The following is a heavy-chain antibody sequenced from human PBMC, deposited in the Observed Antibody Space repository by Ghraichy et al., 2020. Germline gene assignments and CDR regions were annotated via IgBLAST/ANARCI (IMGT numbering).Heavy chain of an antibody. V-gene: IGHV4-31*03. D-gene: IGHD5-12*01. CDR2: IYYSGST. CDR3: AREGSEGGYSGYDSGIFDY. Sequence: SETLSLTCTVSGGSISSGGYYWSWIRQHPGKGLEWIGYIYYSGSTYYNPSLKSRVTISVDTSKNQFSLKLSSVTAADTAVYYCAREGSEGGYSGYDSGIFDYWGQGTLVTVSS. CDR1: GGSISSGGYY. J-gene: IGHJ4*02.